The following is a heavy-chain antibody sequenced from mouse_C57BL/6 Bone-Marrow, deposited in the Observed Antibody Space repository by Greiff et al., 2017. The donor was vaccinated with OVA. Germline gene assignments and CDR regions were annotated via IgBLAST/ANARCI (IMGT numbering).Heavy chain of an antibody. Sequence: QVQLKESGAELARPGASVKLSCKASGYTFTSYGISWVKQRTGQGPEWIGEIYPRSGNTYYNEKFKGKATLTADKSSSTAYMEIRSLTSEDSAVYFCARCGYDGGAEFGYWGQGTLVTVSA. J-gene: IGHJ3*01. CDR2: IYPRSGNT. V-gene: IGHV1-81*01. D-gene: IGHD2-2*01. CDR3: ARCGYDGGAEFGY. CDR1: GYTFTSYG.